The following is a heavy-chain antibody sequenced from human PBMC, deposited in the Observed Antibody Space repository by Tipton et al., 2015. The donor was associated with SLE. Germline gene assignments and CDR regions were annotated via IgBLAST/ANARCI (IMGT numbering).Heavy chain of an antibody. J-gene: IGHJ4*02. CDR3: AKDPSGCSGGSCYGY. CDR1: GFTFSSYA. CDR2: ISGSGGST. Sequence: SLRLSCAASGFTFSSYAMSWVRQAPGKGLEWVSAISGSGGSTYYADSVKGRFTISRDNSKNTLYLQMSSLRAEDTAVYYCAKDPSGCSGGSCYGYWGQGTLVTVSS. V-gene: IGHV3-23*01. D-gene: IGHD2-15*01.